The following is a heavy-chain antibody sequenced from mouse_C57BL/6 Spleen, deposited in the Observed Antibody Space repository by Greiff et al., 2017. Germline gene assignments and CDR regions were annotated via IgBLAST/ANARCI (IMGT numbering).Heavy chain of an antibody. Sequence: EVQLQQSGPELVKPGASVKISCKASGYTFTDYYMNWVKQSHGKSLEWIGDINPNNGGTSYNQKFKGKATLTVDKSSSTAYMELRSLTSEDSAVYYCARGGYYVGFDYWGQGTTLTVSS. D-gene: IGHD2-3*01. CDR1: GYTFTDYY. V-gene: IGHV1-26*01. CDR2: INPNNGGT. J-gene: IGHJ2*01. CDR3: ARGGYYVGFDY.